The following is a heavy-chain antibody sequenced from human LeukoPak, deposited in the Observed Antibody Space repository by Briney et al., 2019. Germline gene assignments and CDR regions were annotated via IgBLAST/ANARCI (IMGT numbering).Heavy chain of an antibody. CDR2: IYYSGST. V-gene: IGHV4-59*01. J-gene: IGHJ4*02. Sequence: AETLPLTCTVSGGSISNYYWIWIRQPPGKGLEWLGYIYYSGSTNYNPSLKSRVTISVDTSKNQFSLKLSSVTAADTAVYYCAREGWYYFDYWGQGTLVTVSS. CDR3: AREGWYYFDY. CDR1: GGSISNYY.